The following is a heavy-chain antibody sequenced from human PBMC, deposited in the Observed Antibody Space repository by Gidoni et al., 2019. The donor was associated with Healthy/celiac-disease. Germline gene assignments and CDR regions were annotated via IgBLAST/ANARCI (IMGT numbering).Heavy chain of an antibody. J-gene: IGHJ6*02. V-gene: IGHV4-59*01. CDR3: ARDWVPLRNGMDV. CDR1: GGSISSDY. D-gene: IGHD4-17*01. Sequence: QVQMQESGPGLVKPSETLALTCTVSGGSISSDYWSWIRQPPGKGLEWIGYIYYSGSTNYNPSLKSRVTISVDTSKNQFSLKLSSVTAADTAVYYCARDWVPLRNGMDVWGQGTTVTVSS. CDR2: IYYSGST.